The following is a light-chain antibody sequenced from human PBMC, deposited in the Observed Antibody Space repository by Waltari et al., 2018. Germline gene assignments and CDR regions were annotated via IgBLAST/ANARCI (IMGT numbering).Light chain of an antibody. V-gene: IGLV2-23*02. J-gene: IGLJ3*02. CDR1: TSDVGNYDI. CDR2: EVN. Sequence: QSALTQPASVSESPGPSITISCTGTTSDVGNYDIFSWYLHNPGKAPNLILYEVNKRPSGVSNRFSGSKSGNTASLTISGLQAEDEADYFCCSYAGSHTWVFGGGTKVTVL. CDR3: CSYAGSHTWV.